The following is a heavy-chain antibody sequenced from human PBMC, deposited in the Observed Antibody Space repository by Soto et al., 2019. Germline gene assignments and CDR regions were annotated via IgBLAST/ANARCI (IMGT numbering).Heavy chain of an antibody. D-gene: IGHD3-16*01. J-gene: IGHJ4*02. CDR1: GFTFSSYS. V-gene: IGHV3-48*01. Sequence: GGSLRLSCAASGFTFSSYSMNWVRQAPGKGLEWVSYISSSSSTIYYADSVKGRFTISRDNAKNSLYLQMNSLRAEDTAVYYCARDSGDYVWGSRLDVCFDYWGQGTLVTVSS. CDR3: ARDSGDYVWGSRLDVCFDY. CDR2: ISSSSSTI.